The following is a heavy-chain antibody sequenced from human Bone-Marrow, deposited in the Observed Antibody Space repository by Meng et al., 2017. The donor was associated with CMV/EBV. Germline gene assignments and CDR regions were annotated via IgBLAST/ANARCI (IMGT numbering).Heavy chain of an antibody. Sequence: SETLSLTCTVSGGSISSYYWGWIRQPPGKGLEWIGYIYYSGSTNYNPSHNSRVTISVDTSKNQFSLKLSSVTAADTAVYYRAREKVNYGMDVWGQGTTVTVSS. V-gene: IGHV4-59*01. D-gene: IGHD4-11*01. CDR2: IYYSGST. J-gene: IGHJ6*02. CDR1: GGSISSYY. CDR3: AREKVNYGMDV.